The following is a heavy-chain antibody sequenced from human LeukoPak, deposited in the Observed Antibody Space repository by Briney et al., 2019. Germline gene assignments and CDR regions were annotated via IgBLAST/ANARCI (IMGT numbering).Heavy chain of an antibody. J-gene: IGHJ3*02. D-gene: IGHD3-9*01. Sequence: GGFLRLSCAVSGFTFSSYSMIWVRQAPGKGLEWVSSISSGSNYIYYADSMKGRFTISRDNAKNSLYLQMNSLRAEDTAVYYCARAPPYYDIHRDAFDIWGQGTMVTVSS. CDR3: ARAPPYYDIHRDAFDI. CDR1: GFTFSSYS. V-gene: IGHV3-21*01. CDR2: ISSGSNYI.